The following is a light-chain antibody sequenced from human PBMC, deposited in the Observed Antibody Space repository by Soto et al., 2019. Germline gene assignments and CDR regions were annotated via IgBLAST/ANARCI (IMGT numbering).Light chain of an antibody. J-gene: IGKJ2*01. CDR2: AAS. Sequence: DIQMTQSPSSLSASVGDRVTITCRASQGISNYVAWYQQKPGKVPKLLIYAASTLQSGVPSRFSGSGSGTDFTLTISGVQPEDVATYYCLKYNSAPYTFGQGTKLEIK. V-gene: IGKV1-27*01. CDR3: LKYNSAPYT. CDR1: QGISNY.